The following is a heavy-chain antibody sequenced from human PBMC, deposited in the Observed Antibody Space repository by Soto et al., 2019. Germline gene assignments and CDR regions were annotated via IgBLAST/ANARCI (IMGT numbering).Heavy chain of an antibody. D-gene: IGHD5-18*01. CDR2: ISGSGGST. CDR3: AKPGGYSYGSGFDY. Sequence: PGGSLRLSCAASGFTFSSYAMSWVRQAPGKGLEWVSVISGSGGSTYYADSVKGRFTISRDNSKNTLYLQMNSLRAEDTAVYYCAKPGGYSYGSGFDYWGQGTLVTVSS. J-gene: IGHJ4*02. V-gene: IGHV3-23*01. CDR1: GFTFSSYA.